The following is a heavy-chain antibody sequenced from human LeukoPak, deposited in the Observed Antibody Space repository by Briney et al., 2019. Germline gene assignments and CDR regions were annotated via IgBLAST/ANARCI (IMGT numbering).Heavy chain of an antibody. D-gene: IGHD6-13*01. J-gene: IGHJ4*02. Sequence: GGSLRLSCAASGFTFSDYYMSWIRQAPGKGLEWVSYISSSGSTIYYADSVKGRFTISRDNAKNSLYLQMNSLRAEDMAVYYCARVRYSSSWYYFDYWGQGTLVTVSS. CDR2: ISSSGSTI. CDR1: GFTFSDYY. CDR3: ARVRYSSSWYYFDY. V-gene: IGHV3-11*01.